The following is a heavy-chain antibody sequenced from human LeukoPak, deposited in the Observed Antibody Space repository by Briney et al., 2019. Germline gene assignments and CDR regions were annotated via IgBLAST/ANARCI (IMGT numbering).Heavy chain of an antibody. V-gene: IGHV3-48*03. Sequence: PGGSLRLSCAASGFTFSSYEMNWVRQAPGKGLEWVSYISSSGSTIYYADSVKGRFTISRDNAKNSLYLQMNSLRAEDTAVYYCARASYYYDSSGYYFYFDYWGQGTLVTVSS. CDR3: ARASYYYDSSGYYFYFDY. CDR2: ISSSGSTI. D-gene: IGHD3-22*01. J-gene: IGHJ4*02. CDR1: GFTFSSYE.